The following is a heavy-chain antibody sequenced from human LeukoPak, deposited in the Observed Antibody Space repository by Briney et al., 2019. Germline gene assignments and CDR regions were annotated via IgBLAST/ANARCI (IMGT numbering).Heavy chain of an antibody. CDR1: GFTLSNTW. D-gene: IGHD1-26*01. V-gene: IGHV3-7*01. Sequence: GGSLRLSCAASGFTLSNTWMAWVRQAPGKGLEWVANINQDASTKHYVDSVKGRFTISRDNAKNSLYLQMNSLTVEDTAIHYCARDQIGSLDYWGQGTLVTVSS. CDR2: INQDASTK. J-gene: IGHJ4*02. CDR3: ARDQIGSLDY.